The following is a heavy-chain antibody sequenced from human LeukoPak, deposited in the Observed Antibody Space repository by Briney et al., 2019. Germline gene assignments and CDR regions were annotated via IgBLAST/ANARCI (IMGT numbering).Heavy chain of an antibody. Sequence: PSETLSLTCAVSGGSISSGGYSWSWIRQPPGKGLEWIGYIYHSGSTYYNPSLKSRVTISVDRSKNQFSLKLSSVTAADTAVYYCARGTRIAVAGTSLSAGGMDVWGQGTTVTVSS. CDR2: IYHSGST. CDR3: ARGTRIAVAGTSLSAGGMDV. D-gene: IGHD6-19*01. V-gene: IGHV4-30-2*01. CDR1: GGSISSGGYS. J-gene: IGHJ6*02.